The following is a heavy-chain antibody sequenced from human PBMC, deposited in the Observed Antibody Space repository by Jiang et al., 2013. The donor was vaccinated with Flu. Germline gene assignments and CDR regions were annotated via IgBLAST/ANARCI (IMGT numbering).Heavy chain of an antibody. Sequence: VSSNSAAWNWIRQSPSRGLEWLGRTYYRSKWYNDYAVSVKSRITINPDTSKNQFSLQLNSVTPEDTAVYYCARDRTDIAAAGHLDYYYGMDVWGKGTTVTVSS. CDR1: VSSNSAA. CDR2: TYYRSKWYN. D-gene: IGHD6-13*01. CDR3: ARDRTDIAAAGHLDYYYGMDV. V-gene: IGHV6-1*01. J-gene: IGHJ6*04.